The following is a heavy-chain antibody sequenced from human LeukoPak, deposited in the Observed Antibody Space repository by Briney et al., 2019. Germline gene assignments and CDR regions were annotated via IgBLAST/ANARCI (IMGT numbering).Heavy chain of an antibody. D-gene: IGHD2-2*01. Sequence: ASVKVSCKASGYTFTRFGISWVRQAPGQGLEWMGWISGYNDNPHYAQSFQGRVTMTTDTSSSTVYMELRSLESDDTAIYYCARVGRDCRDTRCTWSDWLDPWGQGTLVTVSS. V-gene: IGHV1-18*01. CDR3: ARVGRDCRDTRCTWSDWLDP. CDR2: ISGYNDNP. CDR1: GYTFTRFG. J-gene: IGHJ5*02.